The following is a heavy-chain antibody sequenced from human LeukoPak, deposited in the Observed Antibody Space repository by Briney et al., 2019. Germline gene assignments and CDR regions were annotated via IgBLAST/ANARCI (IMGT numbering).Heavy chain of an antibody. V-gene: IGHV4-4*07. CDR2: MHTSGIT. D-gene: IGHD3-22*01. J-gene: IGHJ4*02. Sequence: SETLSLTCAVYGGSFSGYYWSWIRQPAGKGLEWIGRMHTSGITNYNPSLKSRVTMSGDTSKNQFSLKLRSVTAADTAVYYCARDQYYYDSSGYYRFDYWGQGTLVTVSS. CDR3: ARDQYYYDSSGYYRFDY. CDR1: GGSFSGYY.